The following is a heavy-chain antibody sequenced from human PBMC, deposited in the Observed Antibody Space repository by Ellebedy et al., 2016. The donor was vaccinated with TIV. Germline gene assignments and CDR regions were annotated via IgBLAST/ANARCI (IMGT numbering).Heavy chain of an antibody. D-gene: IGHD6-13*01. CDR3: ARDSEFSSSWHGHAFDI. Sequence: PGGSLRLSCAASGFTFSDYQMSWIRQAPGKGLEWVSYITSSSSNTNYADFVKGRFTISRDNAKNSLYLQMNSLRAEDTAVYYCARDSEFSSSWHGHAFDIWGQGTMVTVSS. J-gene: IGHJ3*02. CDR1: GFTFSDYQ. V-gene: IGHV3-11*06. CDR2: ITSSSSNT.